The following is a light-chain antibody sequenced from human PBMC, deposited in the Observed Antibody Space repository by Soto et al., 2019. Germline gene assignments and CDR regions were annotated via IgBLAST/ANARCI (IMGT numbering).Light chain of an antibody. Sequence: DIQMTQSPSSLSASIGNRVTITCQASQGIGNYLSWYQQKPGKAPKLLMHDASNLETGVPSRFRGSESGTNFTLSITSLQPEDIATFYCQQYDVLPYTFGPGTKLEI. CDR3: QQYDVLPYT. V-gene: IGKV1-33*01. CDR1: QGIGNY. CDR2: DAS. J-gene: IGKJ2*01.